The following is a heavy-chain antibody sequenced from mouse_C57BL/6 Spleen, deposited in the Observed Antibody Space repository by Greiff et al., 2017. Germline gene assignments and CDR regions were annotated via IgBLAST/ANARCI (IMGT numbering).Heavy chain of an antibody. CDR2: INPNYGTT. J-gene: IGHJ1*03. V-gene: IGHV1-39*01. CDR3: ARGSNPYWYFDV. CDR1: GYSFTDYN. D-gene: IGHD1-1*01. Sequence: VHVKQSGPELVKPGASVKISCKASGYSFTDYNMNWVKQSNGKSLEWIGVINPNYGTTSYNQKFKGRATLTVDQSSSTAYLQLNSLTSEDSAVYYCARGSNPYWYFDVWGTGTTVTVSS.